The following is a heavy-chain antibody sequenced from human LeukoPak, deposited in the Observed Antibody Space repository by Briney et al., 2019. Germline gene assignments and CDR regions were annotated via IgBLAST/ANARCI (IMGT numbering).Heavy chain of an antibody. CDR3: ARRKIGKEFDF. D-gene: IGHD4-23*01. J-gene: IGHJ4*02. Sequence: GESLQISCKGFGYRFTSYWIGWVRQMPGKGLEWMGIIHPGHSDTRYSPSFQGQVTISVDTSLNTAYLQWGSLKASDTAMYYCARRKIGKEFDFWGQGTLVTVSS. CDR1: GYRFTSYW. V-gene: IGHV5-51*01. CDR2: IHPGHSDT.